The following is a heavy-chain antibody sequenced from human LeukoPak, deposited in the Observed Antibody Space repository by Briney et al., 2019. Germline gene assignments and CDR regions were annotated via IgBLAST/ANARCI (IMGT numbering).Heavy chain of an antibody. J-gene: IGHJ4*02. CDR1: GFTFSSYS. CDR2: ISYDGSNK. V-gene: IGHV3-30*03. Sequence: PGRSLRLSCAASGFTFSSYSMHWVRQAPGKGLEWVAVISYDGSNKYYADSVKGRFTISRDTSKNTLYLQMNSLRAEDTAVYYCASRHCSGGGCYFAGADPFDYWGQGILVTVSS. CDR3: ASRHCSGGGCYFAGADPFDY. D-gene: IGHD2-15*01.